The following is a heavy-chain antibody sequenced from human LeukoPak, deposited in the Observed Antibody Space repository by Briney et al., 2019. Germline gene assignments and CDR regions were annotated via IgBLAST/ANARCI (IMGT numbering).Heavy chain of an antibody. CDR2: MNPNSGNT. CDR1: GYTFTSYD. V-gene: IGHV1-8*01. J-gene: IGHJ4*02. Sequence: GASVKVSCKASGYTFTSYDINWVRQATGQGLEWMGWMNPNSGNTGYAQKFQGRVTMTRNTSISTAYMELSSLRSEDTAVYYCARDCSASSSDYYPLGYWGQGTLVTVSS. D-gene: IGHD3-22*01. CDR3: ARDCSASSSDYYPLGY.